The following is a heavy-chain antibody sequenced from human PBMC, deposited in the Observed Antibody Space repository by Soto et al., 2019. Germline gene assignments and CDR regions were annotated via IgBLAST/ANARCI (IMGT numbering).Heavy chain of an antibody. V-gene: IGHV3-21*01. D-gene: IGHD3-22*01. CDR3: ARSFRDSSGYFPNAFDI. CDR2: ISSSSSYI. Sequence: GGSLRLSCAASGFTFSSYSMNWVRQAPGKGLEWVSSISSSSSYIYYADSVKGRFTISRDNAKNTLYLQLNSLRAEDTAVYYCARSFRDSSGYFPNAFDIWGQGTMVTVSS. J-gene: IGHJ3*02. CDR1: GFTFSSYS.